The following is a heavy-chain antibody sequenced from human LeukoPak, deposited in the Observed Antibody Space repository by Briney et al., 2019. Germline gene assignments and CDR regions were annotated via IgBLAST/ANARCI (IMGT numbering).Heavy chain of an antibody. Sequence: GGSLRLSCAASGFTVGSYAMHWARQAPGKWLGWVAVILYDGSNKYYADSVKGRFTISRDNSKNTLYLQMSSLRAEDTAVYYCVRDRPPYYDFWSGLDYWGQGTLVTVSS. J-gene: IGHJ4*02. CDR2: ILYDGSNK. D-gene: IGHD3-3*01. V-gene: IGHV3-30-3*01. CDR3: VRDRPPYYDFWSGLDY. CDR1: GFTVGSYA.